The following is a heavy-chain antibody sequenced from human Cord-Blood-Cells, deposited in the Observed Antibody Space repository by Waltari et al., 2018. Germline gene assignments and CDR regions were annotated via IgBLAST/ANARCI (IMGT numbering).Heavy chain of an antibody. CDR1: GYTFTGYY. CDR2: INPNSGGT. Sequence: QVQLVKSGAEVKKPGASVKVPCTASGYTFTGYYMHWVRQAPGQGLEWMGWINPNSGGTNYAQKFQGRVTMTRDTSISTAYMELSRLRSDDTAVYYCARSYNWNDKHFQHWGQGTLVTVSS. V-gene: IGHV1-2*02. CDR3: ARSYNWNDKHFQH. J-gene: IGHJ1*01. D-gene: IGHD1-1*01.